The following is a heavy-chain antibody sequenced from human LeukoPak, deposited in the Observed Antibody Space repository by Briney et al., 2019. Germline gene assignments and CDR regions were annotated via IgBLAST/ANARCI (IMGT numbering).Heavy chain of an antibody. J-gene: IGHJ3*02. CDR1: GDSVSSNSAA. Sequence: SQTLSLACAISGDSVSSNSAAWNWIRQSPSRGLEWLGRTYYRSKWYNDYAVSVKSRITINPDTSKNQFSLQLNSVTPDDTAVYYCARGGGMIVVVKHDDAFDIWGQGTMVTVSS. CDR2: TYYRSKWYN. CDR3: ARGGGMIVVVKHDDAFDI. V-gene: IGHV6-1*01. D-gene: IGHD3-22*01.